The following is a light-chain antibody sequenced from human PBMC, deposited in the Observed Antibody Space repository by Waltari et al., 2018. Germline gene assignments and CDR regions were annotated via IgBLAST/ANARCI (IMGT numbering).Light chain of an antibody. CDR3: QSYDSSLSGSV. J-gene: IGLJ3*02. CDR1: SSNIGAGYA. V-gene: IGLV1-40*01. Sequence: QSVLTQPPSVSGAPGQRVTISRTGSSSNIGAGYAFHWYQQLPGTAPKLLLYGNTNRPSGVPDRCSGSKSGTSASLAISGLQAEDEADYYCQSYDSSLSGSVFGGGTKLTVL. CDR2: GNT.